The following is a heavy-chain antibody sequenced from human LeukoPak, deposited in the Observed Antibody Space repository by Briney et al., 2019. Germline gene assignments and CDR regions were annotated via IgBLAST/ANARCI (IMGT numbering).Heavy chain of an antibody. CDR2: ISGSGGLT. CDR3: AKDHSSGWYAFDY. V-gene: IGHV3-23*01. CDR1: GFTSSSYA. Sequence: PGGSLRLSCAASGFTSSSYAMSWVRQAPGKGLEWVSAISGSGGLTCYADSVNGRFTISRDNSKNMLYLQMNSLRAEDTAVYYCAKDHSSGWYAFDYWGQGTLVTVSS. J-gene: IGHJ4*02. D-gene: IGHD6-19*01.